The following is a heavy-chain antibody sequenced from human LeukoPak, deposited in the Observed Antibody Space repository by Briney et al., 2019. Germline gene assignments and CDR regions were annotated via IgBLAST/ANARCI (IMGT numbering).Heavy chain of an antibody. CDR1: GFTVSSNY. CDR3: AKDEAYDSSALFDY. CDR2: IYSGGST. Sequence: GGSLRLSCAASGFTVSSNYMSWVRQAPGKGLEWVSVIYSGGSTYYADSVKGRFTISRDNSKNTLYLQMNSLRAEDTAVYYCAKDEAYDSSALFDYWGQGTLVTVSS. J-gene: IGHJ4*02. V-gene: IGHV3-66*01. D-gene: IGHD3-22*01.